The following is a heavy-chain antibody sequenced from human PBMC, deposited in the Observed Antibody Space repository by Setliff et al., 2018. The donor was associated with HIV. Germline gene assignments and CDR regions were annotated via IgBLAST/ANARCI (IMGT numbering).Heavy chain of an antibody. D-gene: IGHD2-8*01. Sequence: SETLSLTCTVSGGSISSSSYYWGWIRQPPGKGLEWIGSIYTSGSTNYNPSLKSRVTISVDTSKNQFSLKLSSVTAADTAVYYCARDQRYCTDALCPEALDVWGKGTTVTVSS. CDR3: ARDQRYCTDALCPEALDV. V-gene: IGHV4-39*07. J-gene: IGHJ6*04. CDR1: GGSISSSSYY. CDR2: IYTSGST.